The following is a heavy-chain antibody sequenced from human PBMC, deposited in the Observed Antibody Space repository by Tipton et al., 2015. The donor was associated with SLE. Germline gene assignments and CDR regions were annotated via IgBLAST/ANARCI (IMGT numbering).Heavy chain of an antibody. J-gene: IGHJ4*02. CDR1: GGSISSYY. Sequence: TLSLTCTVSGGSISSYYWSWIRQPPGKGLEWIGYIYYSGSTNYNPSLKSRVTISVDTSKNQFSLKLSSVTAADTAVYYCARGYYYDSSGYYPFDYWGQGTLVTVSS. CDR3: ARGYYYDSSGYYPFDY. V-gene: IGHV4-59*12. D-gene: IGHD3-22*01. CDR2: IYYSGST.